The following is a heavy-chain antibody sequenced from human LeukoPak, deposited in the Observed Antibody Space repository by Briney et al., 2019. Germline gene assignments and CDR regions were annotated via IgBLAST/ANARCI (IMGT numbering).Heavy chain of an antibody. CDR3: ARVPWLYG. D-gene: IGHD3-22*01. J-gene: IGHJ4*02. CDR2: IYYTGST. CDR1: GRSIRSGSYY. V-gene: IGHV4-61*01. Sequence: SPTLSLACTVYGRSIRSGSYYWSWIREPPGKGLERIGYIYYTGSTNYNPSLKSRVTISVDTSKNQFSLKVSSVTAADTAVYYCARVPWLYGWGQGTLVTVSS.